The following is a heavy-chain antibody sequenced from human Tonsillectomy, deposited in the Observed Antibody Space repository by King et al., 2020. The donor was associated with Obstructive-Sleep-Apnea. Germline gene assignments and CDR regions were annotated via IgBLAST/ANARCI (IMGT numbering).Heavy chain of an antibody. J-gene: IGHJ4*02. Sequence: VQLVESGGGLVKPGGSLRLSCAASGFTFSSYSMNWVRQAPGKGLEWVSSISSSSSYIYYADSVKGRFTISRDNAKNSLYLQMKSLSAEDTAVYYCAGGEGHIVVVTAGGGDYWGQGTLVTVSS. D-gene: IGHD2-21*02. V-gene: IGHV3-21*01. CDR3: AGGEGHIVVVTAGGGDY. CDR1: GFTFSSYS. CDR2: ISSSSSYI.